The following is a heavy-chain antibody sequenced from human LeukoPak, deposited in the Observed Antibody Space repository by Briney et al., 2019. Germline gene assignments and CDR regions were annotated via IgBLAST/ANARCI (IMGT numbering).Heavy chain of an antibody. D-gene: IGHD2-15*01. CDR1: GGTFSSYA. Sequence: SVKVSCKASGGTFSSYAISWVRQAPGQGLEWMGRIIPIFGTANYAQKFQGRVTITTDESTSTAYMELSSLKSEDTAVYYCARFHPSGYFDYWGQGTLVTVSS. V-gene: IGHV1-69*05. CDR3: ARFHPSGYFDY. CDR2: IIPIFGTA. J-gene: IGHJ4*02.